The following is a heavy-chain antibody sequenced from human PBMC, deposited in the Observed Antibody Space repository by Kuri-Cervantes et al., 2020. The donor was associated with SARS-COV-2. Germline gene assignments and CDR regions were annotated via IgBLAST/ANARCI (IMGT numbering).Heavy chain of an antibody. CDR2: ISSNGATT. CDR3: VKDPRGYSYRDDY. J-gene: IGHJ4*02. V-gene: IGHV3-64D*06. D-gene: IGHD5-18*01. CDR1: GFTFSSHA. Sequence: GGSLRLSCVASGFTFSSHAMSWVRQAPGKGLEYVSAISSNGATTYYADSVKGRCTISRDNPKNMLYLQMSSLRAEDTAVYYCVKDPRGYSYRDDYWGQGNLVTVSS.